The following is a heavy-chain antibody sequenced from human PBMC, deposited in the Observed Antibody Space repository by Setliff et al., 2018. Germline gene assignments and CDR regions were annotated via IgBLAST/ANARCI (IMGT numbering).Heavy chain of an antibody. D-gene: IGHD4-17*01. J-gene: IGHJ3*02. CDR1: GGTFSSSA. Sequence: SVKVSCKASGGTFSSSAISWVRQAPGQGLEWVGRIIPFFGTANSAQKFQGRVTITAGESATTAYMELSSLRAEDTAVYYCAKSMTTVTMGGNEAFDIWGQGTMVTVSS. V-gene: IGHV1-69*13. CDR2: IIPFFGTA. CDR3: AKSMTTVTMGGNEAFDI.